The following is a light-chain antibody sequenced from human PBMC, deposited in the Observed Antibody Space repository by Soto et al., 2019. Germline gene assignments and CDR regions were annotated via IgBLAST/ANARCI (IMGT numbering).Light chain of an antibody. CDR2: DAS. J-gene: IGKJ1*01. CDR1: QIVSSN. CDR3: QQYCTSPRT. Sequence: TLVVYGGSRAPLYCRASQIVSSNLAWYQQKPGQAPRLLIFDASTRATGIPVRFSGSGSGTEFTLTISCLHSEDFALYYCQQYCTSPRTFGQGTKVDIK. V-gene: IGKV3-15*01.